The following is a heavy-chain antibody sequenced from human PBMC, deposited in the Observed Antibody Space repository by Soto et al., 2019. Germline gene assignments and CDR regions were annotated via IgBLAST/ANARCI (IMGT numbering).Heavy chain of an antibody. CDR3: ARERTTLTLTHDAFDI. J-gene: IGHJ3*02. Sequence: QVQLVQSGAEVKKPGSSVKVSCKASGGTFSSYAISWVRQAPGQGLEWMGGIIPIFGTANYAQKFQGRVTITADESTSTAYVELSSVRSEDTAVYYCARERTTLTLTHDAFDIWGQGTMVTVSS. CDR1: GGTFSSYA. V-gene: IGHV1-69*01. CDR2: IIPIFGTA. D-gene: IGHD2-15*01.